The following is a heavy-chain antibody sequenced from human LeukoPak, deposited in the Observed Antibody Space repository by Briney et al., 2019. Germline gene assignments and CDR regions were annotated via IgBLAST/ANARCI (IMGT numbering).Heavy chain of an antibody. CDR3: ARDAAGTCLDY. Sequence: GTSLRLSCAASGFTFSSHGMHWVRQAPGRGLDWVALIWYDGTNKYYADSVRGRFTVSRDNSKNTLYLQMNSLRAEDTAVYYCARDAAGTCLDYWGQGTLVTVSS. CDR1: GFTFSSHG. V-gene: IGHV3-33*08. D-gene: IGHD1-7*01. J-gene: IGHJ4*02. CDR2: IWYDGTNK.